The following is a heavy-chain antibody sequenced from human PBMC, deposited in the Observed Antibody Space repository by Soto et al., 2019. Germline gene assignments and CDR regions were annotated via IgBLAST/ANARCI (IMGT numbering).Heavy chain of an antibody. D-gene: IGHD4-17*01. Sequence: QLQLQESGPGLVKPSETLTLTCAVSGDSISRNIHYWGWIRQPPGKGLDWIGSVYNSGSTYYSPSLKSRVTISVDTSKSQFSLKLSSVTAADTAVYYCARHFRTVTTNGPYYFDYWGLGTLVTVSS. J-gene: IGHJ4*02. CDR1: GDSISRNIHY. CDR2: VYNSGST. V-gene: IGHV4-39*01. CDR3: ARHFRTVTTNGPYYFDY.